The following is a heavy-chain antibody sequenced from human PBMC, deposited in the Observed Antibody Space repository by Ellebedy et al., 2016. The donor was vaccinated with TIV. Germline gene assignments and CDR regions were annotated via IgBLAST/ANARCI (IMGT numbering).Heavy chain of an antibody. D-gene: IGHD2-2*01. CDR3: ARDHRGISGVPAAMPPDYGMDV. CDR1: GFTFSSFW. Sequence: PGGSLRLSCAASGFTFSSFWMSWVRQAPGKGLEWVSYISSSGSTIYYADSVKGRFTISRDNAKNSLYLQMNSLRAEDTAVYYCARDHRGISGVPAAMPPDYGMDVWGQGTTVTVSS. J-gene: IGHJ6*02. V-gene: IGHV3-48*04. CDR2: ISSSGSTI.